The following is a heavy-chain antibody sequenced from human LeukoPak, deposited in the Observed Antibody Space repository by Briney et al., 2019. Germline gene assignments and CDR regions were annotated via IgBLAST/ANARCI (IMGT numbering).Heavy chain of an antibody. CDR1: GFTFSNYA. J-gene: IGHJ4*02. CDR2: ITGSGTST. D-gene: IGHD3-9*01. CDR3: VIWGDYDVLTGYYVPDY. Sequence: GASLRLSCVASGFTFSNYAMSWVRQAPGRGLEWVSAITGSGTSTYYADSLKGRFTISRDNSKNTVFLQMNSLRHEDTAIYYCVIWGDYDVLTGYYVPDYWGQGTLVTVSS. V-gene: IGHV3-23*01.